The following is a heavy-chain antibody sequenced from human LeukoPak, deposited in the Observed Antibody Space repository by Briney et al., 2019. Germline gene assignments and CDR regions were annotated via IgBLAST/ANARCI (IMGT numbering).Heavy chain of an antibody. J-gene: IGHJ3*02. V-gene: IGHV3-11*01. D-gene: IGHD2-15*01. CDR3: ARDFGLYCSGGSCYRADAFDI. CDR2: ISSSGSTI. Sequence: GGSLRLSCAASGFTFSDYYMSWIRQAPGKGLEWVSYISSSGSTIYYADSVKGRFTISRDNAKNSLYLQMNSLRAEDTAVYYCARDFGLYCSGGSCYRADAFDIWGQGTMVTVSS. CDR1: GFTFSDYY.